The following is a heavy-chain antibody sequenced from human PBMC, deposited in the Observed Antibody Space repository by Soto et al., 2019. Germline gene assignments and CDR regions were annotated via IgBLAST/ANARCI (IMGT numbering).Heavy chain of an antibody. J-gene: IGHJ5*02. V-gene: IGHV1-58*02. CDR2: IVVGSGNT. CDR1: GFTFTSSA. D-gene: IGHD3-22*01. Sequence: QMQLVQSGPEVKKPGTSVKVSCKASGFTFTSSAMQWVRQARGQRLEWIGWIVVGSGNTNYAQKFQERVTITRDRSTSKAYMELSSLRSEDTAVYYCAADLYYYDSSGLNWFDPWGQGTLVTVSS. CDR3: AADLYYYDSSGLNWFDP.